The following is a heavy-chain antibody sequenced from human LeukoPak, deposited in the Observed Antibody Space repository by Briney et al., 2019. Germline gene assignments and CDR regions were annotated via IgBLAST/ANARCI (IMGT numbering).Heavy chain of an antibody. CDR1: GGTFSSYA. CDR2: IIPIFGTA. V-gene: IGHV1-69*05. Sequence: SVKVSCKASGGTFSSYAISWVRQAPGQGLEWMGGIIPIFGTANYAQKFQGRVTITTDESTSTAYMELSSLRSEDTAVYYCAKTIGGYCSSTSCYYNWFDPWGQGTLVTASS. J-gene: IGHJ5*02. D-gene: IGHD2-2*01. CDR3: AKTIGGYCSSTSCYYNWFDP.